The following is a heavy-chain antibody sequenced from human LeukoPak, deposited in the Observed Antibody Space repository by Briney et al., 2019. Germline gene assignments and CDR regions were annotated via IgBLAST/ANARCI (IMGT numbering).Heavy chain of an antibody. D-gene: IGHD2-15*01. V-gene: IGHV5-51*01. CDR2: IYVGDSDT. J-gene: IGHJ4*02. Sequence: HGESLKISCKGSGYSFTSYWIGWVRQMPGKGLEWMGIIYVGDSDTRYSPSFQGQVTISADKSISTAYLQWSSLKASDTAMYYCARHQGRACSDGSCYSGGDYWGQGTLVTVSS. CDR3: ARHQGRACSDGSCYSGGDY. CDR1: GYSFTSYW.